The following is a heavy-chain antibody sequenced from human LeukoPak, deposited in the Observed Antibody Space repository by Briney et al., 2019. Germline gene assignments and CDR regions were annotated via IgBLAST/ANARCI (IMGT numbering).Heavy chain of an antibody. CDR2: IYYSGST. CDR1: GGSISSYY. Sequence: SETLSLTCTVSGGSISSYYWSWIRQPPGKGLEWIGYIYYSGSTNYNPSLKSRVTISVDTSKNQFSLQLNSVTPEDTAVYFCVRLVGGDMDYWGQGTLVTVSS. D-gene: IGHD2-21*01. J-gene: IGHJ4*02. CDR3: VRLVGGDMDY. V-gene: IGHV4-59*12.